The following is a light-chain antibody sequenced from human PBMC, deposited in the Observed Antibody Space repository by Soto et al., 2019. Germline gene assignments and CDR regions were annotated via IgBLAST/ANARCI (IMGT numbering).Light chain of an antibody. CDR2: AAS. V-gene: IGKV1-39*01. CDR3: QQSYSTPRGIT. J-gene: IGKJ5*01. CDR1: QSISSY. Sequence: DIQMTQSPSSLSASVGDRVTITCRASQSISSYLNWYQQKPGKAPKILIYAASSLQSGVPSRFSGSGSGTDFTLTISSLQPEDFATYYCQQSYSTPRGITFGQRTRLEIK.